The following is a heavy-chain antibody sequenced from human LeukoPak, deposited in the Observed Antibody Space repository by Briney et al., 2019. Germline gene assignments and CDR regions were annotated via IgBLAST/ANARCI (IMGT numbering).Heavy chain of an antibody. CDR2: INPSGGRT. Sequence: GSAVKVSCKSSGYTFTIDYIHWVRQAPGQGLEWLGIINPSGGRTTYGQNFQGRGTMTRDTATSTVYMELSSLRSEDPAVYSCASGSRFLDYWGQGTLVTVSS. D-gene: IGHD2/OR15-2a*01. V-gene: IGHV1-46*01. J-gene: IGHJ4*02. CDR1: GYTFTIDY. CDR3: ASGSRFLDY.